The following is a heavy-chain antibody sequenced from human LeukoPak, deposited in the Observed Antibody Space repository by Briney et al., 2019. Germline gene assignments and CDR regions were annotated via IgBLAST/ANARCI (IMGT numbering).Heavy chain of an antibody. J-gene: IGHJ6*03. Sequence: ASVKVSCKASGYTFTGYYMHWVRQAPGQGLEWMGRINPNSGGTNYAQKFQGRVTMTRDTSISTAYMELSRLRSDDTAVYYCARVETYYYYYMDVWGKGTTATVSS. V-gene: IGHV1-2*06. CDR3: ARVETYYYYYMDV. CDR2: INPNSGGT. CDR1: GYTFTGYY. D-gene: IGHD3-3*01.